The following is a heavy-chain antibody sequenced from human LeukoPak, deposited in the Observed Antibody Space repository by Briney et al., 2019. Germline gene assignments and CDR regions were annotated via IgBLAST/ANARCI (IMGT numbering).Heavy chain of an antibody. CDR3: ARGTDIVVVPAAPRGGWFDL. J-gene: IGHJ5*02. Sequence: SETLSLTCAVYGGSFSGYYWSWIRQLPGRGLEWIGEINHSGSTNYNPSLKSRVTISVDTSKNQFSLKLSSVTAADTAVYYCARGTDIVVVPAAPRGGWFDLWGQGTLVTVSS. D-gene: IGHD2-2*01. CDR1: GGSFSGYY. CDR2: INHSGST. V-gene: IGHV4-34*01.